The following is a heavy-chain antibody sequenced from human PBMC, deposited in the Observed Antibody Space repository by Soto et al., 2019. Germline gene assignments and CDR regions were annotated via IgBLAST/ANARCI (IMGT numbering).Heavy chain of an antibody. CDR2: VNWNGGST. CDR1: GFTLDDYG. CDR3: VRGASLNFDY. Sequence: GGSLRLSCAASGFTLDDYGMSWARQAPGKGLEWVSGVNWNGGSTGYADSVKGRFTISRDNAKNSLYLQMNSLRAEDTAFYYCVRGASLNFDYWGQGTLVTVSS. D-gene: IGHD1-26*01. J-gene: IGHJ4*02. V-gene: IGHV3-20*04.